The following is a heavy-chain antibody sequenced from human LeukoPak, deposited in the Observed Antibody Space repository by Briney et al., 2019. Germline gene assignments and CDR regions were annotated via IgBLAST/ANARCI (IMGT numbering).Heavy chain of an antibody. CDR1: GFNFRSYG. CDR2: IRYDGSKK. D-gene: IGHD3-9*01. V-gene: IGHV3-30*02. Sequence: GGSLRLSCAASGFNFRSYGMQWVRQAPGKGLEWVALIRYDGSKKYYGDSVKGRFIISRDNSNNTLYLQMSSLRAEDTAVYYCAKGGGFDWLNYYYMDVWGKGTTVIISS. CDR3: AKGGGFDWLNYYYMDV. J-gene: IGHJ6*03.